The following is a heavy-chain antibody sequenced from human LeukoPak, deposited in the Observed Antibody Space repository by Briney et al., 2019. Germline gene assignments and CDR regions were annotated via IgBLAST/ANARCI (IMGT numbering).Heavy chain of an antibody. CDR3: AGGPLRYHYYGLDV. D-gene: IGHD1-14*01. CDR1: GFIFNTYS. Sequence: GGSLRLSCGASGFIFNTYSMNWVRQAPGKGLECVSYISSTSSIYYADSVKGRFTVSRNNAKQSLYLQMNSLRAEDTAVYYCAGGPLRYHYYGLDVWGQGTTDTVSS. J-gene: IGHJ6*02. V-gene: IGHV3-48*04. CDR2: ISSTSSI.